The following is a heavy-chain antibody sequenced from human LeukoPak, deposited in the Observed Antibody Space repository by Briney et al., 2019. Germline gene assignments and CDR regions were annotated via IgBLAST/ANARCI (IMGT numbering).Heavy chain of an antibody. D-gene: IGHD3-16*01. J-gene: IGHJ5*02. CDR3: ARHYNAFNWFDP. CDR1: GDSISSSTYY. Sequence: SETLSLTCTVSGDSISSSTYYWGWIRQPPGEGLEWIATISYTGTTYYNPSLKSRVTISVDTSKNQFSLKLSSVTAADTAVYYCARHYNAFNWFDPWGQGTLVTVSS. CDR2: ISYTGTT. V-gene: IGHV4-39*01.